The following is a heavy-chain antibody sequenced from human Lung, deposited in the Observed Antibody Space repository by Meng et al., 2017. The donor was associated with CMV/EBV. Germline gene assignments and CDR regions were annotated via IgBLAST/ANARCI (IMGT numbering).Heavy chain of an antibody. CDR1: GYSISSGYY. CDR3: ARDNWNYDQKLFDY. Sequence: SETLSLXXTVSGYSISSGYYWGWIRQPPGKGLEWIGSIYHSGSTYHNPSLKSRVTISVDTSKNQFSLKLSSVTAADTAVYYCARDNWNYDQKLFDYWGQETXVTVAS. J-gene: IGHJ4*02. V-gene: IGHV4-38-2*02. CDR2: IYHSGST. D-gene: IGHD1-7*01.